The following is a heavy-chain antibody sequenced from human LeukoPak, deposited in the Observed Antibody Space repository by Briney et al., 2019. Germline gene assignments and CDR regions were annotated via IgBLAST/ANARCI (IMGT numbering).Heavy chain of an antibody. CDR3: ATGKIVAVSTSIPNVGAFDI. D-gene: IGHD3-22*01. CDR2: ISYDGSNK. V-gene: IGHV3-30*07. J-gene: IGHJ3*02. Sequence: GGSLRLSCAASGFTFSSYAMHWVRQAPGKGLEWVAVISYDGSNKYYADSVKGRFTISRDNSKNTLYLQMNSLRAEDTAVYYCATGKIVAVSTSIPNVGAFDIWGQGTMVTVSS. CDR1: GFTFSSYA.